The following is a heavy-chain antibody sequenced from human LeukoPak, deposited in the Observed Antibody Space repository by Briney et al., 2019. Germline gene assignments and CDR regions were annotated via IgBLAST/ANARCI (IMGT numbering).Heavy chain of an antibody. CDR2: ISAYNGNT. Sequence: PVKVSCKASGYTFTSYGISWVRQAPGQGRERMGWISAYNGNTNYAQKLQGRVTMHTDTSTSTAYMELRSLRSDDTAVYYCARVASGHDGDWGKGTLVTVSS. D-gene: IGHD3-10*01. CDR1: GYTFTSYG. CDR3: ARVASGHDGD. V-gene: IGHV1-18*01. J-gene: IGHJ4*02.